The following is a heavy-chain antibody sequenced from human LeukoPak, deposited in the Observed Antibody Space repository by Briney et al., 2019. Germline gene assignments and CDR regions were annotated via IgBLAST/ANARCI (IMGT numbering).Heavy chain of an antibody. J-gene: IGHJ4*02. CDR1: GYTFTSYY. CDR2: INPSGGST. Sequence: GSVKVSCKASGYTFTSYYMHWVRQAPGQGLEWMGIINPSGGSTSYAQKVQGRVTMTRDTATSTVYMERSSLRSEDTAVYYCASTLNCSGGSSSMEYWGQGTLVAVSS. V-gene: IGHV1-46*01. CDR3: ASTLNCSGGSSSMEY. D-gene: IGHD2-15*01.